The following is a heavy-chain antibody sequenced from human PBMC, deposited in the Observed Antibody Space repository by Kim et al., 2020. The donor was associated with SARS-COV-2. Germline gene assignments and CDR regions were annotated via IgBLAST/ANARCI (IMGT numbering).Heavy chain of an antibody. CDR2: ISSSGSYV. D-gene: IGHD3-10*01. J-gene: IGHJ4*02. V-gene: IGHV3-11*01. CDR3: ARVPFGDLSAYCFDL. Sequence: GGSLRLSCAASGFIFSDYYMTWIRQAPGKGLEWVSYISSSGSYVNYADSVKGRFTISRDNAKNSLYLQMSSLRAEDTALYYCARVPFGDLSAYCFDLWGQGPLVTVSS. CDR1: GFIFSDYY.